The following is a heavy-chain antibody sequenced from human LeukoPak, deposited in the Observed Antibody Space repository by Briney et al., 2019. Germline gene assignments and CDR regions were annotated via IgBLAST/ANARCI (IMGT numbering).Heavy chain of an antibody. J-gene: IGHJ4*02. D-gene: IGHD2-2*01. CDR2: ISGSGVYT. CDR3: VKHSAPVLAAARFDY. CDR1: GFTFSSYA. Sequence: GGSLRLSCAASGFTFSSYAMSWVRQAPGKGLEWVSVISGSGVYTYYADSVKGRFTISRDNSKTTLYLQMNSLRAEDTAVYYCVKHSAPVLAAARFDYWGQGTLVTVSS. V-gene: IGHV3-23*01.